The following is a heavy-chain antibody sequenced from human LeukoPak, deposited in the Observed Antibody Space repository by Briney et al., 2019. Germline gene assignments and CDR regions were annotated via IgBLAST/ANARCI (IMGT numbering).Heavy chain of an antibody. CDR2: IYYSGST. CDR1: SGSISSYY. J-gene: IGHJ4*02. CDR3: ARGGVGSGWPYYFDY. V-gene: IGHV4-59*01. Sequence: SETLSLTCTVSSGSISSYYWSWIRQPPGKGLEWIGYIYYSGSTNYNPSLKSRVTISVDTSKNQFSLKLSSVTAADTAVYYCARGGVGSGWPYYFDYWGQGTLVTVSS. D-gene: IGHD6-19*01.